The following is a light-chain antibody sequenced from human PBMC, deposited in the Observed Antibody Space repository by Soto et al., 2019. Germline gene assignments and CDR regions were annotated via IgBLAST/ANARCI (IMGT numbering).Light chain of an antibody. V-gene: IGKV1-5*03. J-gene: IGKJ1*01. CDR3: QQHNSYPRT. Sequence: DIQMTQSPSTLSASVGDRVTITCRASQSISTWLAWYQQKPGKAPKLLIYTASNLERGVPSRFSGSGSGAAFTLPISNLPPDDFATYYCQQHNSYPRTFGQGTKVEMK. CDR2: TAS. CDR1: QSISTW.